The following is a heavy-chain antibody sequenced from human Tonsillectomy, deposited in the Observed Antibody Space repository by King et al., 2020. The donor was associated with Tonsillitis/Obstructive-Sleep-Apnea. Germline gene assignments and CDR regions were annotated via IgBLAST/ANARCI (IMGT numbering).Heavy chain of an antibody. CDR2: ISSNGGST. Sequence: VQLVESGGGLVQPGGSLRLSCSASGFTFSSYSMHWVRQAPGKGLEYVSAISSNGGSTYYADSVKGRFTISRDNSKNTLYLQMSSLRAEDTAVYYCMRVTGTRFDYWGQGTLVTVSS. D-gene: IGHD1-20*01. CDR3: MRVTGTRFDY. CDR1: GFTFSSYS. V-gene: IGHV3-64D*06. J-gene: IGHJ4*02.